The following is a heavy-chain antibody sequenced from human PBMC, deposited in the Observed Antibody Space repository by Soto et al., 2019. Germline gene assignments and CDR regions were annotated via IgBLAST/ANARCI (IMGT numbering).Heavy chain of an antibody. CDR3: AKDQGDSSGYNLNATYYYYGMAV. J-gene: IGHJ6*02. CDR2: ISGSGGST. V-gene: IGHV3-23*01. CDR1: GFTFSSYA. Sequence: PGGSLRLSCAASGFTFSSYAMSWVRQAPGKGLEWVSAISGSGGSTYYADSVKGRFTISRDNSKNTLYLQMNSLRAEDTAVYYCAKDQGDSSGYNLNATYYYYGMAVWGQGTTVTVSS. D-gene: IGHD3-22*01.